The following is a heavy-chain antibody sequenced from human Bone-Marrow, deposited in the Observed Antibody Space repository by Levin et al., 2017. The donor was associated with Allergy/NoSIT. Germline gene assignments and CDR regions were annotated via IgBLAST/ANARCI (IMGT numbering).Heavy chain of an antibody. D-gene: IGHD2-21*02. Sequence: GESLKISCTDSGFTFGDYGMGWVRQAPGKGLEWVAFIRSNSYGGTTKYAASVEGRFTISRDDSKSIAYLQMNSLKTEDTAVYYCTTSQGDQGDSPYNWFDPWGQGTLVTVSS. J-gene: IGHJ5*02. V-gene: IGHV3-49*04. CDR3: TTSQGDQGDSPYNWFDP. CDR2: IRSNSYGGTT. CDR1: GFTFGDYG.